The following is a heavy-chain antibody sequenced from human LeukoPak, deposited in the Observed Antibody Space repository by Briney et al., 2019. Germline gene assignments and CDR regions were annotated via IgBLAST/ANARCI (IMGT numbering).Heavy chain of an antibody. V-gene: IGHV1-69*05. D-gene: IGHD4-17*01. J-gene: IGHJ6*03. CDR3: ARAVRPGETYYYYYMDV. CDR2: IIPIFGTA. CDR1: GGTFSSYA. Sequence: SVEVSCKASGGTFSSYAISWVRQAPGQGLGWMGGIIPIFGTANYAQKFRGRVTITTDESTSTAYMELSSLRSEDTAVYYCARAVRPGETYYYYYMDVWGKGTTVTVSS.